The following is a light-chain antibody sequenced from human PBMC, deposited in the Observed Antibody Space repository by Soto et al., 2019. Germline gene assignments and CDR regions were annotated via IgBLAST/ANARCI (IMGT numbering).Light chain of an antibody. CDR3: SSYTTSYFYV. CDR1: GRDIGAYDY. J-gene: IGLJ1*01. V-gene: IGLV2-14*01. Sequence: QSVLTQPASASGSPGQSITISCTGSGRDIGAYDYVSWYQQHPGKAPKLLIYGVKNRPSGVSYRFSASKSAFTASLTISGLQAEDEAHYYCSSYTTSYFYVFGPGTKVTVL. CDR2: GVK.